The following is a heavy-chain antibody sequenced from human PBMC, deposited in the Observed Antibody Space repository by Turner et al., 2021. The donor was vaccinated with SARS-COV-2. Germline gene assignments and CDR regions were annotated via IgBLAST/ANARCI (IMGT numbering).Heavy chain of an antibody. V-gene: IGHV1-2*02. CDR1: GYTFTGYY. CDR2: INPNSGGT. J-gene: IGHJ6*02. CDR3: ARDLVDIVATMFGQLNYYGMDV. Sequence: QAQLVQSGAEVKKPGATVKVSCKASGYTFTGYYMHWVRQAPGQGLEWMGWINPNSGGTDYAQKFQGRVTMTRDTSISTAYMELSRLRSDDTAVYYWARDLVDIVATMFGQLNYYGMDVWGQGTTVTVSS. D-gene: IGHD5-12*01.